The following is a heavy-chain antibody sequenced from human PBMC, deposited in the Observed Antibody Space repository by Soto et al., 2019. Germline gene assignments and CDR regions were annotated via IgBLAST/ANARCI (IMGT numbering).Heavy chain of an antibody. J-gene: IGHJ4*02. CDR3: ARRYAGNFDY. D-gene: IGHD2-8*01. Sequence: QVQLQESGPGLVKPSETLSLTCTVSGGSISSYYWSWIRQPPGKGLEWIGYIYYSGCTNYNPSLKSRVTISVDTSNNQFSLKLSSVAAAVTFVYYCARRYAGNFDYWGQGTLVTVSS. CDR2: IYYSGCT. CDR1: GGSISSYY. V-gene: IGHV4-59*01.